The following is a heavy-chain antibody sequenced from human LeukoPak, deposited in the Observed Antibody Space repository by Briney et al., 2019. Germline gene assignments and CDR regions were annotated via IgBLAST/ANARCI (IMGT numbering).Heavy chain of an antibody. D-gene: IGHD1-26*01. CDR3: ATYSGAHHKTFDD. V-gene: IGHV3-7*03. Sequence: PGGSLRLSCAASGITFSSYGMSWVRQAPGKGLEWVANIKQDESEKDYVDSVKGRFTISRDNAKNSLYLQMSSLRAEDTAVYYCATYSGAHHKTFDDWGQGTLVTVSS. J-gene: IGHJ4*02. CDR1: GITFSSYG. CDR2: IKQDESEK.